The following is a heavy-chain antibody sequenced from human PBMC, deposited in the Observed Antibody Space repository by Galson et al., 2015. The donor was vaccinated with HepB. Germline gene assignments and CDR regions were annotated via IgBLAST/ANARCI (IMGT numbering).Heavy chain of an antibody. J-gene: IGHJ3*02. D-gene: IGHD6-19*01. CDR1: GGTGSSNV. Sequence: AVKVSGKASGGTGSSNVFNGGRQAPGQGLEWMGGIIPIFGTPRSAQKFQGRITITAVEVTSTVYMEMNSLKSEDTAVYYCARGAVADYDAFDIWGQGTTVTVSS. V-gene: IGHV1-69*13. CDR3: ARGAVADYDAFDI. CDR2: IIPIFGTP.